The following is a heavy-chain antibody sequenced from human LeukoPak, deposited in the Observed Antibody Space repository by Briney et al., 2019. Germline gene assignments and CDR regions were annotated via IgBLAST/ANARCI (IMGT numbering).Heavy chain of an antibody. CDR3: ARDLVGATSGMDV. J-gene: IGHJ6*02. Sequence: PGGSLRLSCAASGFTFSIYGTHWVRQAPGKGLEWVAVIWYDGSNKYYADSVKGRFTISRDNSKNTLYLQMNSLRAEDTAVYYCARDLVGATSGMDVWGQGTTVTVSS. CDR1: GFTFSIYG. V-gene: IGHV3-33*01. CDR2: IWYDGSNK. D-gene: IGHD1-26*01.